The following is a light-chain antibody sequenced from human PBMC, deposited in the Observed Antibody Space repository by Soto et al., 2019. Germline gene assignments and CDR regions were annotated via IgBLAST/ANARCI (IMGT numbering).Light chain of an antibody. CDR2: HKN. V-gene: IGLV1-51*01. Sequence: QSVLTQPPSVSAAPGQKVTVSCSGNSSNIGKNYVSWYQHLPGTAPKHLIDHKNKRPSGIPDRFAGSKSGTSATLGITGLQTGDEADYYCRTWDSSPSAWVFGGGTKLTVL. J-gene: IGLJ3*02. CDR1: SSNIGKNY. CDR3: RTWDSSPSAWV.